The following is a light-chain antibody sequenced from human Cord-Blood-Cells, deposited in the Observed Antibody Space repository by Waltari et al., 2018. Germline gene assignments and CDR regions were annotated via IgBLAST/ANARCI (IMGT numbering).Light chain of an antibody. Sequence: EIVMTHSPATLSVSPGERATLSCRASQSVSSNLAWYQQKPGQGPRLLIYCASTRAAGMPARLSASGSEPEFTRTSSSLQSADVAVYYCQQYNNWPYTFGQRTKLEI. CDR3: QQYNNWPYT. V-gene: IGKV3-15*01. J-gene: IGKJ2*01. CDR1: QSVSSN. CDR2: CAS.